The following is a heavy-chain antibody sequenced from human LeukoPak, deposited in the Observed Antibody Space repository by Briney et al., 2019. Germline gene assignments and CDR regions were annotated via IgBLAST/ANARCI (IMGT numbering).Heavy chain of an antibody. CDR2: IYYSGST. J-gene: IGHJ3*02. Sequence: SETLSLTCTVSGGSISSYYWSWIRQPLGKGLEWIGYIYYSGSTNYNPSLKSRVTISVDTSKNQFSLKLSSVTAADTAVYYCAREPQYYYGSGAVAFDIWGQGTMVTVSS. CDR3: AREPQYYYGSGAVAFDI. V-gene: IGHV4-59*01. CDR1: GGSISSYY. D-gene: IGHD3-10*01.